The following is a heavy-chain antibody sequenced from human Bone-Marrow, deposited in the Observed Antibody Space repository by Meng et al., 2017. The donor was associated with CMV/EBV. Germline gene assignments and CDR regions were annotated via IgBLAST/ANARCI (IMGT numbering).Heavy chain of an antibody. J-gene: IGHJ3*02. CDR2: IWYDGSNE. CDR1: GFIFSNFA. V-gene: IGHV3-33*03. D-gene: IGHD1-7*01. CDR3: ARRSYTALNWNYFKPRAGDAFDI. Sequence: GESLKISCVASGFIFSNFAMHWVRQAPGKGLEWVAVIWYDGSNEYYIDTVKGRFTISRDNAKNSLYLQMNSLRAEDTAVYYCARRSYTALNWNYFKPRAGDAFDIWGQGTMVTVSS.